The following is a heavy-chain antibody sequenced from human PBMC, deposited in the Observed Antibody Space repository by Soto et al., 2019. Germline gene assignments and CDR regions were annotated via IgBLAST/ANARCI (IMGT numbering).Heavy chain of an antibody. Sequence: GGSLRLSCTASGFNFSRFWTHWVRQVPGRGLVWVSHINSDGSRTSYADSVKGRFTISRDNAKNTLYLQMNSLRAEDTAVYYCARDLSSCSSARCYSFYYGVDVWGQGTTVTVSS. CDR2: INSDGSRT. CDR1: GFNFSRFW. D-gene: IGHD2-2*01. CDR3: ARDLSSCSSARCYSFYYGVDV. V-gene: IGHV3-74*01. J-gene: IGHJ6*02.